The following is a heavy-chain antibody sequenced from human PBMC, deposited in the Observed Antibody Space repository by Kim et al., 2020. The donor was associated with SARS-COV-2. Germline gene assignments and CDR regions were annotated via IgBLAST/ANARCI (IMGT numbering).Heavy chain of an antibody. CDR3: ARRAVILPAAGLWYFDL. J-gene: IGHJ2*01. CDR2: IKQDGSEK. V-gene: IGHV3-7*01. CDR1: GFTFSNYW. D-gene: IGHD2-2*01. Sequence: GGSLRLSCAAFGFTFSNYWMTWVRQAPGKGLEWVANIKQDGSEKYYVDSVKGRFTISRDNAKNSLYLQMDSLRAEDTAVYYCARRAVILPAAGLWYFDLWGRSTLVTVSS.